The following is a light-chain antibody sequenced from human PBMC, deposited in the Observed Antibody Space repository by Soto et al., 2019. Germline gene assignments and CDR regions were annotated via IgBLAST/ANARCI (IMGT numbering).Light chain of an antibody. V-gene: IGLV2-14*01. CDR3: SSYTSSSTPVV. CDR1: SSDDGGYNY. Sequence: QSVLTQPASVSGSPGQSITISCTGTSSDDGGYNYVSWYQQHPGKAPKLMIYNVSNRPSGVSNRFSGSKSGNTASLTISGLQAEDEADYYCSSYTSSSTPVVFGGGTKNTVL. CDR2: NVS. J-gene: IGLJ2*01.